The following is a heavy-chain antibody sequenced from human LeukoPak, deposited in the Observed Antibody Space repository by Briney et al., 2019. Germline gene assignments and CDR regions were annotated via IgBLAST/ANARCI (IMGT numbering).Heavy chain of an antibody. CDR3: AKERDGYNYGLDY. CDR2: IWYDGSNK. D-gene: IGHD5-24*01. Sequence: HPGGSLRLSCAASGFTLSSYGMHWVRQAPGTGLEWVAVIWYDGSNKYYADSVKGQFTISRDNSKNTLYLQMNSLRAEDTAVYYCAKERDGYNYGLDYWGQGTLVTVSS. V-gene: IGHV3-33*06. J-gene: IGHJ4*02. CDR1: GFTLSSYG.